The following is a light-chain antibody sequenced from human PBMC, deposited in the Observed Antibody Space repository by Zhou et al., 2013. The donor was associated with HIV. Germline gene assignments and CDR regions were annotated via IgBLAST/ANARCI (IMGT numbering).Light chain of an antibody. V-gene: IGKV3-11*01. CDR1: QSVSSY. CDR3: QQRSNWPPAVS. CDR2: DAS. Sequence: EIVLTQSPATLSLSPGERATLSCRASQSVSSYLAWYQQKPGQAPRLLIYDASNRATGIPARFSGSGFGTDFTLTISSLEPEDFAVYYCQQRSNWPPAVSFGPGTKVDI. J-gene: IGKJ3*01.